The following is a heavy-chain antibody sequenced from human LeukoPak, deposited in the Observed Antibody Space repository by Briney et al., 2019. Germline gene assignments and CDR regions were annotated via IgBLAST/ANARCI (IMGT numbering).Heavy chain of an antibody. CDR3: ARDSAYGPKLYYFDY. CDR2: INHSGST. V-gene: IGHV4-34*01. Sequence: PSETLSLTCAVYGGSFSGYYWSWIRQPPGKGLEWIGEINHSGSTNYNPSLKSRVTISLDTSRNQCSLKLNSVTAADTAVYYCARDSAYGPKLYYFDYWGQGTLVTVSS. CDR1: GGSFSGYY. D-gene: IGHD4-17*01. J-gene: IGHJ4*02.